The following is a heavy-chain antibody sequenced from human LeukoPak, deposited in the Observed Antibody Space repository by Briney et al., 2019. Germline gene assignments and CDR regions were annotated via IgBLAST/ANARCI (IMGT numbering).Heavy chain of an antibody. CDR1: GGSISSYY. J-gene: IGHJ4*02. Sequence: SETLSLTCTVSGGSISSYYWSWIRQPPGKGLEWIGYIYYSGSTYYNPSLKSRATISVDTSKNQFSLKLSSVTAADTAVYYCARDYDYVWGSYRSEFDYWGQGTLVTVSS. CDR3: ARDYDYVWGSYRSEFDY. CDR2: IYYSGST. D-gene: IGHD3-16*02. V-gene: IGHV4-59*12.